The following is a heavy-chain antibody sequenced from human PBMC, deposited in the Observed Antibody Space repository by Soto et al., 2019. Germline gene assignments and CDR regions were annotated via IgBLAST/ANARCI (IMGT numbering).Heavy chain of an antibody. Sequence: AASVKVSCKVSGYTLTELSMHWVRQAPGKGLEWMGGFDPEDGETIYAQKFQGRVTMTEDTSTDTAYMELRSLRSEDTAVYYCATDLRSGYYGSGSDYFDYWGQGTLVTVSS. J-gene: IGHJ4*02. D-gene: IGHD3-10*01. CDR3: ATDLRSGYYGSGSDYFDY. V-gene: IGHV1-24*01. CDR2: FDPEDGET. CDR1: GYTLTELS.